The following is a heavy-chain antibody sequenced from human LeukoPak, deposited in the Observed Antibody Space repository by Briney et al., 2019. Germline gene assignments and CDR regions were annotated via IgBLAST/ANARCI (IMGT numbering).Heavy chain of an antibody. Sequence: GGSLRLSCTASGFTFSSCGMHWVRQAPGQGLEWVAVIWSDGSKKYHADSVKGRFTISRDNTKNMLYLQMNSLRAEDTAIYYCVRVGMDSIGSYPDYWGQGTLVTVTS. V-gene: IGHV3-33*01. CDR1: GFTFSSCG. CDR3: VRVGMDSIGSYPDY. D-gene: IGHD3-22*01. J-gene: IGHJ4*02. CDR2: IWSDGSKK.